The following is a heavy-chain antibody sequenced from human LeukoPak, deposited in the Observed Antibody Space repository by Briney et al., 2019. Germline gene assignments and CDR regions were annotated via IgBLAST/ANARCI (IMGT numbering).Heavy chain of an antibody. J-gene: IGHJ4*02. D-gene: IGHD4-17*01. CDR3: TTEVDYGDPVHY. CDR1: GFTFSNNG. CDR2: ISRSGGTT. V-gene: IGHV3-23*01. Sequence: GGSLRLSCGASGFTFSNNGMSWVRQAPGKGLEWVSAISRSGGTTSYVDSVKDRFTISRDNSKNTLYLQMNSLKTEATAVYYCTTEVDYGDPVHYWGQGTLVTVSS.